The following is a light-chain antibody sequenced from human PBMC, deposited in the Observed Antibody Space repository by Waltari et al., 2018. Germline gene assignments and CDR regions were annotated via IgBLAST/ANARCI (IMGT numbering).Light chain of an antibody. Sequence: DIVMTQTPLSSPVTLGQPASISCRSSQSLVPSDGNTYLSWSQQRPGQPPRLLINKISTRFSGGTDRFSGSGAGREDILKISRVEDEDVWVYFCLQDKQCPLSFGGGTKLEIK. CDR2: KIS. J-gene: IGKJ4*01. CDR3: LQDKQCPLS. CDR1: QSLVPSDGNTY. V-gene: IGKV2-24*01.